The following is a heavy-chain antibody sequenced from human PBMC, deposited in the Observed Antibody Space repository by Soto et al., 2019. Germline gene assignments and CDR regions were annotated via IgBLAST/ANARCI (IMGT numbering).Heavy chain of an antibody. CDR1: GFTFSSYW. CDR2: INSDGSST. V-gene: IGHV3-74*01. D-gene: IGHD5-12*01. CDR3: AYSGYDYGIDY. Sequence: GGSLRLSCAASGFTFSSYWMHWVRQAPGKGLVWVSRINSDGSSTSYADSVKGRFTISRDNAKNTLYLQMNSLRAEDTAVYYCAYSGYDYGIDYWGQGTLVTVSS. J-gene: IGHJ4*02.